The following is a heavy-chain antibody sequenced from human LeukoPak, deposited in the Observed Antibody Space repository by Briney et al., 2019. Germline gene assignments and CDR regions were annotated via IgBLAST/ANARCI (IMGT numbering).Heavy chain of an antibody. CDR2: INPSGGST. D-gene: IGHD3-3*01. CDR1: GYTFTSYY. CDR3: AKDRRLRFLEWSSIGYFQH. V-gene: IGHV1-46*01. Sequence: ASVKVSCKASGYTFTSYYMHWVRQAPGQGLEWMGIINPSGGSTSYAQKFQGRVTMTRDTSTSTAYMELRSLRSDDTAVYYCAKDRRLRFLEWSSIGYFQHWGQGTLVAVSS. J-gene: IGHJ1*01.